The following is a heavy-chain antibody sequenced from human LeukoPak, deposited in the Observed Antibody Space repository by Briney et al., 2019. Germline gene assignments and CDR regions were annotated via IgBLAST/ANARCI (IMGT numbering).Heavy chain of an antibody. CDR1: GGSISSSSYY. CDR2: IYYSGST. D-gene: IGHD2-15*01. V-gene: IGHV4-39*01. J-gene: IGHJ5*02. Sequence: SETLSLTCTVSGGSISSSSYYWGWIRQLPGKGLEWIGSIYYSGSTYYNPSLKSRVTISVDTSKNQFSLKLSSVTAADTAVYYCARNPDCSGGSCVVWFDPWGQGTLVTVSS. CDR3: ARNPDCSGGSCVVWFDP.